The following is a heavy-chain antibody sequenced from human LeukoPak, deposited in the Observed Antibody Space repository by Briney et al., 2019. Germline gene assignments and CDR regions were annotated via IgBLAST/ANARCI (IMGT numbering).Heavy chain of an antibody. J-gene: IGHJ4*02. V-gene: IGHV3-48*01. Sequence: GGSLRLSCAASGFTFSTYAMNWVRQAPGQGLEWVSFISSSSNTIYYADSVQGRFTISRDNANNSLYLQMNSLRAEDTAVYYCARDGYDFWSGYPTTVDFWGQGTLVTVSS. D-gene: IGHD3-3*01. CDR2: ISSSSNTI. CDR1: GFTFSTYA. CDR3: ARDGYDFWSGYPTTVDF.